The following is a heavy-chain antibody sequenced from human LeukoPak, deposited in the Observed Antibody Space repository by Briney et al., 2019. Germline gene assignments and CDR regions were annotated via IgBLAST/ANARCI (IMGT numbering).Heavy chain of an antibody. CDR3: ARDYRSYDILTGYYPSGMDV. V-gene: IGHV1-69*06. Sequence: SVKGSCKASGGTFSSYAISWVRQAPGQGLEWMGGIIPIFGTANYAQKFQGRVTITADKSTSTAYMELSSLRSEDTAVYYCARDYRSYDILTGYYPSGMDVWGKGTTVTVSS. J-gene: IGHJ6*04. CDR2: IIPIFGTA. CDR1: GGTFSSYA. D-gene: IGHD3-9*01.